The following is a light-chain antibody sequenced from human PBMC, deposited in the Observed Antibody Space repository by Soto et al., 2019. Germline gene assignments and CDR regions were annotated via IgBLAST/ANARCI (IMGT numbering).Light chain of an antibody. CDR1: QRISSNS. CDR2: DAS. V-gene: IGKV3-20*01. CDR3: QQYSNLPRT. Sequence: EIVLTQSPGTLSLSPGERATLSCRASQRISSNSLAWYQQKPGQAPRLLIYDASNRATGIPDRFSGSGSGTDFTLTISRLEPEDFAVYYCQQYSNLPRTFGQGTKVDI. J-gene: IGKJ1*01.